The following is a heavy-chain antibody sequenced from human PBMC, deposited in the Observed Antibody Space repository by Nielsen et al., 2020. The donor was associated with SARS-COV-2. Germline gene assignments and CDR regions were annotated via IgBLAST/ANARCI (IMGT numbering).Heavy chain of an antibody. J-gene: IGHJ6*02. Sequence: ASVKVSCKASGYTFTSYGISWVRQAPGQGLEWMGWISGYNGNTNYAQKLQGRVTMTTDTSTSTAYMELRSLRSDDTAVYYCARAGVGEVPYYYYGMDVWGQGTTVTVSS. CDR1: GYTFTSYG. CDR2: ISGYNGNT. D-gene: IGHD3-10*01. CDR3: ARAGVGEVPYYYYGMDV. V-gene: IGHV1-18*01.